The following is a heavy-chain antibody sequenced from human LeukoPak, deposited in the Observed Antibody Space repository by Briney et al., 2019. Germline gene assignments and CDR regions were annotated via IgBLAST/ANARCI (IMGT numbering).Heavy chain of an antibody. V-gene: IGHV1-8*01. CDR2: MNPNSGNT. CDR3: ARFPYCTNGVCPPA. D-gene: IGHD2-8*01. Sequence: GASVKVSCKASGYTFTSYDINWVRQATGQGLEWMGWMNPNSGNTGYAQMFQGRDTMTRNTSISTAYMELSSLRSEDTAVYYCARFPYCTNGVCPPAWGQGTLVTVSS. J-gene: IGHJ4*02. CDR1: GYTFTSYD.